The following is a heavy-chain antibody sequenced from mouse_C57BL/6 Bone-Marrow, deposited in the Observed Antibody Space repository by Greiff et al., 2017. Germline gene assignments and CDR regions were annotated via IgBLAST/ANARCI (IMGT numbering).Heavy chain of an antibody. V-gene: IGHV1-7*01. J-gene: IGHJ4*01. D-gene: IGHD2-5*01. CDR1: GYTFTSYW. CDR3: HSNYVNYAMDY. Sequence: QVQLKESGAELAKPGASVKLSCKASGYTFTSYWMHWVKQRPGQGLEWIGYINPSSGYTKYNQKFKDKATLTADKSSSTAYMQLSSLTYEDSAVYYCHSNYVNYAMDYWGQGTSVTVSS. CDR2: INPSSGYT.